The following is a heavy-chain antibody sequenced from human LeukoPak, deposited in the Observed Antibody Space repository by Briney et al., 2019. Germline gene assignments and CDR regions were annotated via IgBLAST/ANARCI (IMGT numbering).Heavy chain of an antibody. CDR3: ARHKVGANSFDP. Sequence: GESLKISCWGSGYSFTSYWIAWVRQMPGKGLEWMGLINAGDSETRYSPSFQGQVSISVDRSSSTAYLQWGSLKASDTAMYYCARHKVGANSFDPWGQGTLVTVSS. CDR2: INAGDSET. CDR1: GYSFTSYW. D-gene: IGHD1-26*01. V-gene: IGHV5-51*01. J-gene: IGHJ5*02.